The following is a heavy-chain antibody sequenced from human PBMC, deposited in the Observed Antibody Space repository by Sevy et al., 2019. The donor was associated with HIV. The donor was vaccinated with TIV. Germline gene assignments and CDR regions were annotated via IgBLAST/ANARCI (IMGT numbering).Heavy chain of an antibody. CDR1: GYTFSSYY. CDR2: INPSGGST. J-gene: IGHJ4*02. V-gene: IGHV1-46*01. CDR3: GRDLTIFGVIPDY. Sequence: ASVKVSCKASGYTFSSYYMHWVRQAPGQGLEWMGIINPSGGSTSYAQKFQGRVTMTRDTSTSTVYMELSSLRSEDTAIYYCGRDLTIFGVIPDYWGQGTLVTVSS. D-gene: IGHD3-3*01.